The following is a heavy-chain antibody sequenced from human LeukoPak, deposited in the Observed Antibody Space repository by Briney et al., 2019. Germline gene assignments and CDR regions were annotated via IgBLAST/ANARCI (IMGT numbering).Heavy chain of an antibody. CDR2: ISWNSGSI. CDR1: GFTFDDYA. Sequence: GRSLRLSCAASGFTFDDYAMHWVRQAPGKGLEWVTGISWNSGSIGYADSVKGRFTISRDNAKNSLYLQMNSLRAEDMALYYCAKDACIAAGWGAFDIWGQRTMVTVSS. CDR3: AKDACIAAGWGAFDI. J-gene: IGHJ3*02. D-gene: IGHD6-13*01. V-gene: IGHV3-9*03.